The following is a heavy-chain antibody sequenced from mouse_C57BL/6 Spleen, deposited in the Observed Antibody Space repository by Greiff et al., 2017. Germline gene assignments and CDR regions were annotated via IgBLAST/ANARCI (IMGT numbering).Heavy chain of an antibody. Sequence: DVQLVESGGGLVKPGGSLKLSCAASGFTFSDYGMHWVRQAPEKGLEWVAYISSGSSTIYYADTVKGRFTISRDNAKNTLFLQMTRLRSEDTAMYYCARRAAQATFAYWGQGTLVTVSA. D-gene: IGHD3-2*02. CDR2: ISSGSSTI. CDR3: ARRAAQATFAY. J-gene: IGHJ3*01. CDR1: GFTFSDYG. V-gene: IGHV5-17*01.